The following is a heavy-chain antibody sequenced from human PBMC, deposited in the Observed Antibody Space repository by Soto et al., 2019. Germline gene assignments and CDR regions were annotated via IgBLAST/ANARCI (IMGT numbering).Heavy chain of an antibody. CDR2: INHSGSP. CDR3: ATFPPEGRTATSRGDDAFDF. J-gene: IGHJ3*01. V-gene: IGHV4-34*02. Sequence: QLHLEQRGAGLLKPSETLSLTCDVYGGSFSGYYWSWIRQAPGKGLEWIVEINHSGSPNYNPSLQGRVSVSVDTSKTHFSLQLSSVTAADTAMYYCATFPPEGRTATSRGDDAFDFWGQGTLVTVSS. CDR1: GGSFSGYY. D-gene: IGHD3-10*01.